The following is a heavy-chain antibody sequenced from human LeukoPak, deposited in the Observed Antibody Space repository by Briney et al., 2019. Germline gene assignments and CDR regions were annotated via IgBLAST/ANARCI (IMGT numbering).Heavy chain of an antibody. J-gene: IGHJ4*02. V-gene: IGHV3-66*01. CDR2: IYSGGTT. CDR3: AREEFDY. Sequence: GGSLRRSCAASGFTVSSTYMNWVRQAPGKGLEWVALIYSGGTTYYADSVKGRFTISRGTSKNTLYLQMNSLRAEDTAVYYCAREEFDYWGQGTLVTVSS. CDR1: GFTVSSTY.